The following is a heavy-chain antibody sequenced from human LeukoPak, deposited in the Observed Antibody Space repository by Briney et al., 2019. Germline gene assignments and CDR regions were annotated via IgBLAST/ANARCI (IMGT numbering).Heavy chain of an antibody. CDR1: GYTFTGYY. V-gene: IGHV1-46*01. D-gene: IGHD3-10*01. CDR3: ARGPGEWFGTY. CDR2: INPSGGST. J-gene: IGHJ4*02. Sequence: ASVKVSCKASGYTFTGYYMHWVRQAPGQGLEWMGIINPSGGSTSYAQKFQGRVTMTRDTSTSIVYMELSSLRSEDTAVYYCARGPGEWFGTYWGQGTLVTVSS.